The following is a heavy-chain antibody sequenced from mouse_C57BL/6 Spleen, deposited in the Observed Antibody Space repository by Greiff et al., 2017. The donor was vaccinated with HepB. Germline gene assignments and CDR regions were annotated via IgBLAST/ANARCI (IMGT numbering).Heavy chain of an antibody. Sequence: VQLQQSGAELARPGASVKMSCKASGYTFTSYTMHWVKQRPGQGLEWIGYINPSSGYTKYNQKFKDKATLTADKSSSTAYMQLSSLTSEDSAVYYCAPYYYGSSQGFAYWGQGTLVTVSA. J-gene: IGHJ3*01. CDR2: INPSSGYT. V-gene: IGHV1-4*01. D-gene: IGHD1-1*01. CDR3: APYYYGSSQGFAY. CDR1: GYTFTSYT.